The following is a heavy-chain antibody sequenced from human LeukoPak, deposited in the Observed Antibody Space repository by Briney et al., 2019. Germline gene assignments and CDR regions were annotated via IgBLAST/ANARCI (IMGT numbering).Heavy chain of an antibody. CDR2: VSYSGNT. J-gene: IGHJ4*02. Sequence: PSETLSLTCTVSGGSISSYFWTWIRQPPGKGLEWIGYVSYSGNTNYNPSLKSRVTISVDTSKNQFSLKLSSVTAADTAVYYCARLAAGIDYWGQGTLVTVSS. CDR1: GGSISSYF. CDR3: ARLAAGIDY. D-gene: IGHD6-13*01. V-gene: IGHV4-59*08.